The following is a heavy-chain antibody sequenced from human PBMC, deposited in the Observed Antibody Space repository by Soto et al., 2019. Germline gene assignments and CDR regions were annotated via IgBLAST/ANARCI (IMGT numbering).Heavy chain of an antibody. J-gene: IGHJ4*02. CDR1: GYTFTSYY. V-gene: IGHV1-46*03. Sequence: QVQLVQSGAEVKKPGASVKVSCKASGYTFTSYYMHWVRQAPGQGLEWMGIINPSGGSTSYAQKFEGRDSVTRDTATSTVYMGLSSLRSEDTAVYYCAILSLPRVGGVTPDYWGQGTLVTVS. D-gene: IGHD3-10*01. CDR2: INPSGGST. CDR3: AILSLPRVGGVTPDY.